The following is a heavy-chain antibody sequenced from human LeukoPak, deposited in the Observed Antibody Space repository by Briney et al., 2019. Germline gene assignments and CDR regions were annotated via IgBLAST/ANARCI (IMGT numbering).Heavy chain of an antibody. CDR2: ISSNGGST. CDR1: GFTFSSYA. D-gene: IGHD6-19*01. J-gene: IGHJ4*02. CDR3: ARGGASGWYEPFDY. V-gene: IGHV3-64*01. Sequence: AGGSLRLSCAASGFTFSSYAMHWVRQAPGKGLEYVSAISSNGGSTYYGNSVKGRFTISRDNSKNTLYLQMGSLRAEDMAVYYCARGGASGWYEPFDYWGQGTLVTVSS.